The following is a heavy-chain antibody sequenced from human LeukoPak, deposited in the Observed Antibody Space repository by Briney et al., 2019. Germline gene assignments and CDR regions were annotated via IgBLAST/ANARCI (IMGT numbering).Heavy chain of an antibody. Sequence: ASVTVSCKASGYTFTGYYMHWVRQAPGQGLEWMGWINPNSGGTNYAKKFQGRVTMTRDTSISTAYMELSRLRSEDTAVYYCATVRGMITFGGVIPYYFDYWGQGTLVTVSS. CDR1: GYTFTGYY. J-gene: IGHJ4*02. CDR3: ATVRGMITFGGVIPYYFDY. V-gene: IGHV1-2*02. D-gene: IGHD3-16*02. CDR2: INPNSGGT.